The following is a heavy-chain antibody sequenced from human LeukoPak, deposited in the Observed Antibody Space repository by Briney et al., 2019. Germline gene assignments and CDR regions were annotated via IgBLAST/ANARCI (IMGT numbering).Heavy chain of an antibody. CDR2: ISGSGGST. J-gene: IGHJ4*02. V-gene: IGHV3-23*01. CDR1: GLTFSSYG. Sequence: GGSLRLSCAASGLTFSSYGMSWVRQAPGRGLEWVSAISGSGGSTYYADSVKGRFTISRDNSKNTLYLQMNSLRAEDTAVYYCAKDRFVWFREFLHPFDYWGQGTLVTVSS. CDR3: AKDRFVWFREFLHPFDY. D-gene: IGHD3-10*01.